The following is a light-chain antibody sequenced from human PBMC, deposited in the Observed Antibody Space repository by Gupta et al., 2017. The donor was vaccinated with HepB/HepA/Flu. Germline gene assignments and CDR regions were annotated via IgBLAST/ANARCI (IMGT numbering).Light chain of an antibody. CDR1: QSLAHSAGSIY. J-gene: IGKJ1*01. CDR3: LQTSHFPRT. Sequence: DAVLTQSPLSLPVTLGQPASISCRSSQSLAHSAGSIYLNWLHQRPGQPPRLLIYEISKRFSGVPDRFSGSGAGTDCTLHISRVEAEDVGVYYCLQTSHFPRTFGQGTSVEIK. V-gene: IGKV2-24*01. CDR2: EIS.